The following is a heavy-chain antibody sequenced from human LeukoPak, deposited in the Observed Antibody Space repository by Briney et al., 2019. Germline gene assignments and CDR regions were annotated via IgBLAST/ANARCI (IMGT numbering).Heavy chain of an antibody. D-gene: IGHD5-12*01. CDR3: ARDGFSVATNY. J-gene: IGHJ4*02. V-gene: IGHV3-74*01. CDR2: INRDGSST. Sequence: GGSLRLSCAASGFTFSSYWMHWVRQAPGKGLVWVSRINRDGSSTSYADSVKGRFTISRDNAKNTLYLQMNSLRAEDTAVYYCARDGFSVATNYWGQGTLVTVSS. CDR1: GFTFSSYW.